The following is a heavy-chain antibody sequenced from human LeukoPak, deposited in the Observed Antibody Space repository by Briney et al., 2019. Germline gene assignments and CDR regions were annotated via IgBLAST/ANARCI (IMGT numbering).Heavy chain of an antibody. J-gene: IGHJ4*02. CDR3: ARSRGGPAY. D-gene: IGHD3-16*01. CDR1: GFTFSSYH. V-gene: IGHV3-21*01. Sequence: GGSLRLSCVVSGFTFSSYHMNWVRQAPGKGLEWVSSISTSSSSSYIYYADSVTGRFTISRDNAKNSLYLQMNSLRAEDTAVYYCARSRGGPAYWGQGTLVTVSS. CDR2: ISTSSSSSYI.